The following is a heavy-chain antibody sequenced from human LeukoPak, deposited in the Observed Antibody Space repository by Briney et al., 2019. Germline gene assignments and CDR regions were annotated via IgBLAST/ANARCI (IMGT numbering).Heavy chain of an antibody. V-gene: IGHV3-48*04. CDR2: ISSSSSTI. J-gene: IGHJ4*02. Sequence: GGSLRLSCAASGFTFSSYSMNWVRQAPGKGLEWVSYISSSSSTIYYADSVKGRFTISRDNAKNSLYLQMNSLRAEDTAVYYCARAPGAVALDYWGQGTLVTVSS. CDR3: ARAPGAVALDY. D-gene: IGHD6-19*01. CDR1: GFTFSSYS.